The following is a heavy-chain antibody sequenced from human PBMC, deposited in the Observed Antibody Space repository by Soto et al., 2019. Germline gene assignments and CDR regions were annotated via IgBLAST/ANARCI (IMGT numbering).Heavy chain of an antibody. Sequence: QVQLAQSGAEVKKPGSSVKVACKVSGDTFSNYVINWVRQAPGQGLEWMGAIVPIFRTANYAQKFQGRVKITADEFTITAYMELSGLRSDDTATYYCARETSAPGTFREDASDIWGQGTLVTVSS. V-gene: IGHV1-69*12. CDR2: IVPIFRTA. CDR3: ARETSAPGTFREDASDI. D-gene: IGHD6-13*01. J-gene: IGHJ3*02. CDR1: GDTFSNYV.